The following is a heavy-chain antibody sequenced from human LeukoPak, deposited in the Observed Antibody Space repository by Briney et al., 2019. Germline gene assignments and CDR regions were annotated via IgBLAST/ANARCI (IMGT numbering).Heavy chain of an antibody. J-gene: IGHJ4*02. CDR2: IRSKANSYAT. D-gene: IGHD6-13*01. Sequence: GGSLKLSCAASGFTFSGSAMHWVRQASGKGLEWVGRIRSKANSYATAYAASVKGRFTISRDDSKNTAYLQMNSLKTEDTAVYYCTRHELAAAGRSYWGQGALVTVSS. V-gene: IGHV3-73*01. CDR1: GFTFSGSA. CDR3: TRHELAAAGRSY.